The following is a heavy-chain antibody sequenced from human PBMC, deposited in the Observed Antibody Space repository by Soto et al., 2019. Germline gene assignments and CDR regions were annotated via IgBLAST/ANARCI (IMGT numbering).Heavy chain of an antibody. D-gene: IGHD3-10*01. Sequence: GGSLRLSCAASGFTFSDHYMDWVRQAPGKGLEWVGRTRNKANSYTTEYTASVKGRFTISRDDSKNSLYLQMNSLKTEDTAVYYCARARYGSGSYYFDYWGQGTLVTVSS. CDR1: GFTFSDHY. J-gene: IGHJ4*02. CDR2: TRNKANSYTT. V-gene: IGHV3-72*01. CDR3: ARARYGSGSYYFDY.